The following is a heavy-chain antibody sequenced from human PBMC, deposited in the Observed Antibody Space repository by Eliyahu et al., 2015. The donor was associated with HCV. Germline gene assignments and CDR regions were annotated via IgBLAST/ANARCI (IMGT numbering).Heavy chain of an antibody. CDR1: XFTFSSYA. J-gene: IGHJ4*02. Sequence: EVQLLESGGGLVQPGGSLRLXCXASXFTFSSYAMSWVRQAPGKGLEWVSAISGSGGSTYYADSVKGRFTISRDNSKNTLYLQMNSLRAEDTVVYYCAKKGSGSSWSQADYWGQGTLVTVSS. CDR3: AKKGSGSSWSQADY. D-gene: IGHD6-13*01. V-gene: IGHV3-23*01. CDR2: ISGSGGST.